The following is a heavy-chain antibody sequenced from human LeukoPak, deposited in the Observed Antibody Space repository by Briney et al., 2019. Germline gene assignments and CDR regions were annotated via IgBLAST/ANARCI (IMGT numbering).Heavy chain of an antibody. V-gene: IGHV4-34*01. J-gene: IGHJ3*02. CDR3: ASYCSGGSCYAAFDI. Sequence: SETLSLTCAVYGGSFSGYYWSWIRQPPGKGLEWIGEIYHSGSTNYNPSLKSRVTISVDTSKNQFSLKLSSVTAADTAVYYCASYCSGGSCYAAFDIWGQGTMVTVSS. D-gene: IGHD2-15*01. CDR2: IYHSGST. CDR1: GGSFSGYY.